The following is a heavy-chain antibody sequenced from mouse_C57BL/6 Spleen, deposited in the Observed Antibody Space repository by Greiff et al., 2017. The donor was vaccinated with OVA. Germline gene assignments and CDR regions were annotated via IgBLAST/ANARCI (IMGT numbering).Heavy chain of an antibody. CDR2: IRNKANGYTT. V-gene: IGHV7-3*01. CDR1: GFTFTDYY. CDR3: ARYLLFLRSNWYFDV. Sequence: EVHLVESGGGLVQPGGSLSLSCAASGFTFTDYYMSWVRQPPGKALEWLGFIRNKANGYTTDYSASVKGRFTISSDYTQSNLYLQMLALRAEDSATYYCARYLLFLRSNWYFDVWGTGTTVTVSS. D-gene: IGHD1-1*01. J-gene: IGHJ1*03.